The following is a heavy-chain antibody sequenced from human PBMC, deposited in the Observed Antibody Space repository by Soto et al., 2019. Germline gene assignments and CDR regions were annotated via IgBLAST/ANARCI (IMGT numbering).Heavy chain of an antibody. CDR1: GGSISSYY. V-gene: IGHV4-59*08. Sequence: SETLSLTCTVSGGSISSYYWSWIRQPPGKGLEWIGYIYYSGSTNYNPSLKSRVTISVDTSKNQFSLKLSSVTAADTAVYYCARSRGCSSTSCYTFDPWGQGTLVTSPQ. D-gene: IGHD2-2*02. CDR2: IYYSGST. CDR3: ARSRGCSSTSCYTFDP. J-gene: IGHJ5*02.